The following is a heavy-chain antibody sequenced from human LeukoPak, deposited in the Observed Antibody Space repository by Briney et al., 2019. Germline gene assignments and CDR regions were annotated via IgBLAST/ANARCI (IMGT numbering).Heavy chain of an antibody. CDR1: GFTFSSYW. Sequence: PGGSLRLSCAASGFTFSSYWMSWVRQAPGKGLEWVANIKQDGSEKYYVDSVKGRFTISRDNAKNSLNLQMNSLRAEDTAVYYCARGSGSYTGQFDYWGQGTLVTVSS. V-gene: IGHV3-7*01. CDR3: ARGSGSYTGQFDY. J-gene: IGHJ4*02. CDR2: IKQDGSEK. D-gene: IGHD1-26*01.